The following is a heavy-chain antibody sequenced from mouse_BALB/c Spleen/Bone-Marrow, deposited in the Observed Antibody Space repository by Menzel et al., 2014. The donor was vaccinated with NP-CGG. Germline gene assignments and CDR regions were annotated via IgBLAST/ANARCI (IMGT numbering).Heavy chain of an antibody. Sequence: EVHLVESGGGLVQPGGSLKLSCATSGFTFSDYYMYWVRQTPEKRLEWVAYITKGGDSTYYPDIVKGRFTISRDNAKNTLYLQMSRLKSEDTAMYYCARQLAYAMDYWGQGTSVTVSS. J-gene: IGHJ4*01. CDR2: ITKGGDST. V-gene: IGHV5-12*02. CDR3: ARQLAYAMDY. CDR1: GFTFSDYY. D-gene: IGHD4-1*01.